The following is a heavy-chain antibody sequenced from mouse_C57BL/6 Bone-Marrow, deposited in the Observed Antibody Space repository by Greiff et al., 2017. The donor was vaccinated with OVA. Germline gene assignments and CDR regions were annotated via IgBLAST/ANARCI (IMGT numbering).Heavy chain of an antibody. D-gene: IGHD1-1*01. CDR2: INPNNGGT. J-gene: IGHJ3*01. CDR1: GYTFTDYN. Sequence: EVKLQESGPELVKPGASVKMSCKASGYTFTDYNMHWVKQSHGKSLEWIGYINPNNGGTSYNQKFKGKATLTVNKSSSTAYMELRSLTSEDSAVYYCARGYGSSSSWFAYWGQGTLVTVSA. V-gene: IGHV1-22*01. CDR3: ARGYGSSSSWFAY.